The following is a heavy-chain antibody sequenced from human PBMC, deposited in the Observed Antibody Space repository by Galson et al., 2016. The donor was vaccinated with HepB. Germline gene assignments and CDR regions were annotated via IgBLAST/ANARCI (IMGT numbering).Heavy chain of an antibody. Sequence: EPLSLTCTVSGGSVSSGSYYWSWIRQPPGKGLEWIGYIYYSGSTNYNPSLKSRVTISADTSKNQFSLKLNSVIAADTAVYYCAREKEKQLLRRLDPWGQGTLVTVSS. CDR1: GGSVSSGSYY. CDR2: IYYSGST. V-gene: IGHV4-61*01. CDR3: AREKEKQLLRRLDP. D-gene: IGHD6-13*01. J-gene: IGHJ5*02.